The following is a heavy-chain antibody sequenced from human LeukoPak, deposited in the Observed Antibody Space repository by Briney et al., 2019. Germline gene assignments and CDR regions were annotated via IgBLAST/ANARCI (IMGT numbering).Heavy chain of an antibody. D-gene: IGHD3-10*01. J-gene: IGHJ3*02. CDR3: ARGSDGSGSYYNDPLNFDI. V-gene: IGHV3-48*03. Sequence: GGSLRLSCAASGFTFSSYEMNWVRQAPGKGLEWVSYISSSGSTIYYADSVKGRFTISRDNAKNSLYLQMNSLRAEDTAVYYCARGSDGSGSYYNDPLNFDIWGQGTMVTVSS. CDR2: ISSSGSTI. CDR1: GFTFSSYE.